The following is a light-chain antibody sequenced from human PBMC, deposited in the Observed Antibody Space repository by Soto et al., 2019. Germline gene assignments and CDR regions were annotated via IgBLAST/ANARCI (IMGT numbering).Light chain of an antibody. Sequence: EIVCTQSPATLSFYPLVIATLSCRASQSVKPFLVWYQQRPGQAPRLLIYGASHRAAGIPARFSGSGFGTDFTLTISSLEPEDAAAYYCQKYNSAPLTFGGGTKVDIK. J-gene: IGKJ4*01. CDR1: QSVKPF. CDR2: GAS. V-gene: IGKV3-11*01. CDR3: QKYNSAPLT.